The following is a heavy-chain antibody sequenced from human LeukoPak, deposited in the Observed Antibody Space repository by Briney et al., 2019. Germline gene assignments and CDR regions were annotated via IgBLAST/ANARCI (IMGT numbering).Heavy chain of an antibody. J-gene: IGHJ4*02. Sequence: ASVTVSCTASGYTFTSYGISWVRQAPGQGLEWMGWISAYNGNTNYAQKLQGRVTMTTDTSTSTAYMELKSLRSDDTAVYYCARVAEAGYFDYWGQGTLVTVSS. V-gene: IGHV1-18*01. CDR3: ARVAEAGYFDY. CDR2: ISAYNGNT. D-gene: IGHD6-19*01. CDR1: GYTFTSYG.